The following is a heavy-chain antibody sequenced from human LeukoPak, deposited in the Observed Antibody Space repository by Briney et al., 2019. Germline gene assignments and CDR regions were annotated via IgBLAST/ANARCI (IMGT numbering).Heavy chain of an antibody. J-gene: IGHJ4*02. D-gene: IGHD3-22*01. Sequence: PSETLSLTCTVSGGSISSGSYYWSWIRQPAGKGLGWIGRIYTSGSTNYNPSLKSRVTISVDTSKNQFSLKLSSVTAADTAVYYCARVVYDSTSGGFDYWGQGTLVTVSS. V-gene: IGHV4-61*02. CDR3: ARVVYDSTSGGFDY. CDR1: GGSISSGSYY. CDR2: IYTSGST.